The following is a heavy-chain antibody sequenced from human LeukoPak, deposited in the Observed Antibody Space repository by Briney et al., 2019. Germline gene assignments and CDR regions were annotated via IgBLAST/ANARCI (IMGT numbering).Heavy chain of an antibody. CDR2: IYSSGST. Sequence: SETLSLTCTVSGGSISGYYWSWIRQPPGKGLEWIGYIYSSGSTNYNPSLKSRITISIDTSKNQFSLKLSSMTAADTAVYYCAREGTTVTHFDYWGQGTLVTVSS. J-gene: IGHJ4*02. V-gene: IGHV4-59*01. CDR3: AREGTTVTHFDY. D-gene: IGHD4-11*01. CDR1: GGSISGYY.